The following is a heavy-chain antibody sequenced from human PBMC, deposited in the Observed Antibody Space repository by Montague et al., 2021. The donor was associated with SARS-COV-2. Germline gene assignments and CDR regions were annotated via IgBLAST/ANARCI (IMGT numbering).Heavy chain of an antibody. CDR1: GGSISSGSYY. J-gene: IGHJ4*02. D-gene: IGHD3-22*01. Sequence: SETLSLTCTVSGGSISSGSYYWGWIRQPPGKGLEWIGSIYYSGSTYYNPSLKSRVTISADTSKNQFSLKLKSVTAADTANYYCARGHQGVAMIVVVMIGAEYYFDYWGQGSLVTVSS. CDR2: IYYSGST. CDR3: ARGHQGVAMIVVVMIGAEYYFDY. V-gene: IGHV4-39*07.